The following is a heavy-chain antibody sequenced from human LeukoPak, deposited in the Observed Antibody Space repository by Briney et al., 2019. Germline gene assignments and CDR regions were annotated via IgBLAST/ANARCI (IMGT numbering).Heavy chain of an antibody. CDR3: TTCSGSCKYFQH. V-gene: IGHV3-15*01. D-gene: IGHD1-26*01. CDR2: IKSKTDGGTT. J-gene: IGHJ1*01. CDR1: GFTFSNAW. Sequence: GGSLRLSCPASGFTFSNAWMSWVRQAPGKGLEWVGRIKSKTDGGTTDYAAPVKGRFTISRDDSKNTLYLQMNSLKTEDTAVYYCTTCSGSCKYFQHWGQGTLVTVSS.